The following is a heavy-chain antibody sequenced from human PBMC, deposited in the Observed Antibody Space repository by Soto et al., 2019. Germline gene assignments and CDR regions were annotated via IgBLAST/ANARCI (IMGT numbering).Heavy chain of an antibody. CDR3: AKNRLRYFDWSELYYYYMDV. D-gene: IGHD3-9*01. Sequence: GGSLRLSCAASGFTFSSYGMHWVRQAPGKGLEWVAVISYDGSNKYYADSVKGRFTISRDNSKNTLYLQMNSLRAEDTAVYYCAKNRLRYFDWSELYYYYMDVWGKGTTVTVSS. V-gene: IGHV3-30*18. CDR2: ISYDGSNK. CDR1: GFTFSSYG. J-gene: IGHJ6*03.